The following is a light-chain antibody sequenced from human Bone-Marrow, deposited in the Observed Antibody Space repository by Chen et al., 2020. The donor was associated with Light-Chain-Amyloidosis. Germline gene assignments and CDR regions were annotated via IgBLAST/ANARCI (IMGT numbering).Light chain of an antibody. J-gene: IGLJ3*02. Sequence: QPVLTQPPSASGTPGERVTISCSGSSSNIGGNHVFWFQQFPGTAPKSLMYRSDQRPSGVPARFSGSKSGTSASLAISGLRSEDEDDYYCVVWDDTLSGWMFGGGTKLTVL. CDR2: RSD. V-gene: IGLV1-47*01. CDR3: VVWDDTLSGWM. CDR1: SSNIGGNH.